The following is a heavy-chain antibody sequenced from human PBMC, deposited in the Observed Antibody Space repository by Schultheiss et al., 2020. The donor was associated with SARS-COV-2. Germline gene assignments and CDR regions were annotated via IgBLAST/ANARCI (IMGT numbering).Heavy chain of an antibody. CDR2: IYHSGST. CDR1: GGSISSSSYY. CDR3: AREGCGGDCVGHGMDV. Sequence: SETLSLTCTVSGGSISSSSYYWGWIRQPPGKGLEWIGSIYHSGSTNYNPSLKSRVTISVDKSKNQFSLKLSSVTAADTAVYYCAREGCGGDCVGHGMDVWGQGTTVTVSS. D-gene: IGHD2-21*01. V-gene: IGHV4-39*07. J-gene: IGHJ6*02.